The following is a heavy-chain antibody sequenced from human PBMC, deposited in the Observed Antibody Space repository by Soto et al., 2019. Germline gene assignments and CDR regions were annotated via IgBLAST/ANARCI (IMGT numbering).Heavy chain of an antibody. CDR3: ARGEERYSHKDWFDS. Sequence: PSETLSLTCTVSGGSISSGGYYWSWILQHPGKGLEWIGYIYYSGSTYYNPSLKSRVTISVDTSKNQFSLKLSSVTAADTAVYYCARGEERYSHKDWFDSWGQGTLVTVSS. D-gene: IGHD5-18*01. J-gene: IGHJ5*01. CDR2: IYYSGST. CDR1: GGSISSGGYY. V-gene: IGHV4-31*03.